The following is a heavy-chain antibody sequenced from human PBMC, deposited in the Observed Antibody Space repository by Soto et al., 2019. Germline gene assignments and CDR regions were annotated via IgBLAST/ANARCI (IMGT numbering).Heavy chain of an antibody. D-gene: IGHD6-13*01. CDR2: INHSGST. CDR3: ARHGGQHLVDDAFDF. CDR1: GGSFSGYY. V-gene: IGHV4-34*02. J-gene: IGHJ3*01. Sequence: QVQLRQWGAGLLKPSETLSLTCAVYGGSFSGYYWSWIRQPPGKGLEWIGEINHSGSTNYNPSLKSRVTIAVDTSKNQFSLNLSSVTAADMAVYYCARHGGQHLVDDAFDFWGQGTIITVSS.